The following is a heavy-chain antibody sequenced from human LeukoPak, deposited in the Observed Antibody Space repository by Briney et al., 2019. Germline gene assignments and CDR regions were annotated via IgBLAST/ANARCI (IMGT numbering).Heavy chain of an antibody. CDR2: IYYSGST. CDR3: ARSSEGRYYYDSSGFSYYYYYMDV. J-gene: IGHJ6*03. D-gene: IGHD3-22*01. CDR1: GYSISSGYY. V-gene: IGHV4-38-2*02. Sequence: PPETLSLTCTVSGYSISSGYYWGWIRQPPGKGLEWIGYIYYSGSTYYNPSLRSRVTISVDTSKNQFSLKLSSVTAADTAVYYCARSSEGRYYYDSSGFSYYYYYMDVWGKGTTVTISS.